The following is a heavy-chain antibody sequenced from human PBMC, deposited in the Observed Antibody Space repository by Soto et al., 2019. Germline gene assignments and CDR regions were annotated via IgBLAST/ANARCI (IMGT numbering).Heavy chain of an antibody. J-gene: IGHJ2*01. V-gene: IGHV3-33*01. CDR2: IWYDGTNK. D-gene: IGHD6-19*01. CDR3: ARVPGYSSGWYWYFDL. Sequence: QVQLVESGGGVVQPGRSLRLSCAASGFTFSSYGMHWVRQAPGKGLEWVAVIWYDGTNKFYADSVKGRFTISRDNSKNTLYLQMNSRRAEDTAVYYCARVPGYSSGWYWYFDLWGRGTLVTVSS. CDR1: GFTFSSYG.